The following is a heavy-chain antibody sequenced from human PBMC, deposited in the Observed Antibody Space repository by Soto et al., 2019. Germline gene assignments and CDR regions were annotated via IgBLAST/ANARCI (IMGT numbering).Heavy chain of an antibody. V-gene: IGHV4-59*01. CDR1: GGSISSYY. D-gene: IGHD6-19*01. Sequence: SETLSLTCTVSGGSISSYYWSWIRQPPGKGLEWIGYIYYSGSTNYNPSLKSRVTISVDTSKNQFSLKLSSVTAADTAVYYCERTLLGIAVGNNWSDPWGQGTLVSVSS. CDR2: IYYSGST. CDR3: ERTLLGIAVGNNWSDP. J-gene: IGHJ5*02.